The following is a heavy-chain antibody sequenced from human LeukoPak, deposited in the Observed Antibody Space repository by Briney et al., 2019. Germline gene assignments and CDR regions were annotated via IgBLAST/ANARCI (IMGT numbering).Heavy chain of an antibody. CDR1: GGSISSYY. Sequence: SETLSLTCTVSGGSISSYYWGWIRQPPGKGLEWIGYIYYSGSTNYNPSLKSRVTISVDTSKNQFSLKLSSVTAADTAVYYCASLLNYYDSSGYHGVGWFDPWGQGTLVTVSS. D-gene: IGHD3-22*01. CDR2: IYYSGST. CDR3: ASLLNYYDSSGYHGVGWFDP. V-gene: IGHV4-59*01. J-gene: IGHJ5*02.